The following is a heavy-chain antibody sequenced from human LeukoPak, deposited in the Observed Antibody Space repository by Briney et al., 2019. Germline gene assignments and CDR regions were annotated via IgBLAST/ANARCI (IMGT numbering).Heavy chain of an antibody. CDR3: ARDTDWSLDY. Sequence: GGSLSLSCAASGFTFSGYSMNWVRQAPGKGPEWISYINNDRSSIADSVKGRFIISRDTAENSLFLQMNSLRVEDTALYYCARDTDWSLDYWGQGILVTVSS. D-gene: IGHD2-21*01. V-gene: IGHV3-48*01. CDR1: GFTFSGYS. J-gene: IGHJ4*02. CDR2: INNDRSSI.